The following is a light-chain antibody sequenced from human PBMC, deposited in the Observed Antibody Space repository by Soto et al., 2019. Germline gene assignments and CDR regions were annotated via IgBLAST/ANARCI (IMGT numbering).Light chain of an antibody. CDR3: QQYNNWAPRT. Sequence: EIVMTQSPATLSVSPGETATLSCRASQSVSSNLAGYKQKHGQAPRLPIYGASTRATGIPATFSGSGSGTGFTLTICSLQSEDLAVSYCQQYNNWAPRTFGGGTVVEIK. V-gene: IGKV3-15*01. J-gene: IGKJ4*01. CDR2: GAS. CDR1: QSVSSN.